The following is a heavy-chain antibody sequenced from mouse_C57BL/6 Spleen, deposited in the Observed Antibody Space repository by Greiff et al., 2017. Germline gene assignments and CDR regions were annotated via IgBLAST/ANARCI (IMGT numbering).Heavy chain of an antibody. CDR2: IDPSASYT. J-gene: IGHJ4*01. Sequence: QVQLQQSGAELVMPGASVKLSCKASGYTFTSYWMHWVKQRPGQGLEWIGEIDPSASYTNYNQKFKGKSTLTVDKASSTAYMQLSSLTSEDSAFYYCARSFVTTVVPYAMDYWGQGTSVTVSS. V-gene: IGHV1-69*01. CDR3: ARSFVTTVVPYAMDY. CDR1: GYTFTSYW. D-gene: IGHD1-1*01.